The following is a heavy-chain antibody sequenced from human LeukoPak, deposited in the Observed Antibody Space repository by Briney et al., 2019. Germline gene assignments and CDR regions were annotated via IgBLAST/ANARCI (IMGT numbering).Heavy chain of an antibody. CDR2: INPHSGGT. D-gene: IGHD3-9*01. CDR3: ARILNYDILTGYYL. J-gene: IGHJ4*02. CDR1: GYTFTGYY. Sequence: ASVKVSCKASGYTFTGYYMHWVRQAPGQGLEWMGWINPHSGGTNYAQKFQGRVAMTRDTSITTAYMELSRLRSDDTAVYYCARILNYDILTGYYLWGQGTLVTVSS. V-gene: IGHV1-2*02.